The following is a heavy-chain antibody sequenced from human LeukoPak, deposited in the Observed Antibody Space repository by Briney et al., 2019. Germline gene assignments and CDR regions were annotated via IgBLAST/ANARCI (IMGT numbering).Heavy chain of an antibody. J-gene: IGHJ4*02. CDR1: GYTFTTYA. D-gene: IGHD3-3*01. CDR3: ARGKRITIFGVVTQYYFDY. V-gene: IGHV1-8*03. CDR2: MNPNSGNT. Sequence: ASVKVSCKASGYTFTTYAMNWVRQAPGQGLEWMGWMNPNSGNTGYAQKFQGRVTITRNTSISTAYMELSSLRSEDTAVYYCARGKRITIFGVVTQYYFDYWGQGTLVTVSS.